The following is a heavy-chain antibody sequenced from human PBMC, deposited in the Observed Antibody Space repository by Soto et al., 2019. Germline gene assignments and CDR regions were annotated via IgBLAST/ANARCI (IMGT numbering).Heavy chain of an antibody. Sequence: GGSLRLSCAASGFTFSSYGMHWVRQAPGKGLEWVAVIWYDGSNKYYADSVKGRFTISRDNSKNTLYLQMNSLRAEDTAVYYCARRGGYSYGYVFDYWGQGTLVTVSS. CDR3: ARRGGYSYGYVFDY. J-gene: IGHJ4*02. D-gene: IGHD5-18*01. CDR1: GFTFSSYG. V-gene: IGHV3-33*01. CDR2: IWYDGSNK.